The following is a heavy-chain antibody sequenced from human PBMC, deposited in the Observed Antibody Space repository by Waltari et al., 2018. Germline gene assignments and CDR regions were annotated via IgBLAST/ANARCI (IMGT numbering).Heavy chain of an antibody. D-gene: IGHD2-2*01. CDR2: IGSSGRNT. J-gene: IGHJ5*02. V-gene: IGHV3-23*01. CDR1: GFPFSSYD. CDR3: AKGPAARTNWFDP. Sequence: EVQLLESGGGLVQPGGSLRLSCAASGFPFSSYDMIWVRRGPGKGLEWVSVIGSSGRNTYYADSVKGRFTISRDDSKNTLYLQMNSLRAEDTAVYYCAKGPAARTNWFDPWGQGTLVTVSS.